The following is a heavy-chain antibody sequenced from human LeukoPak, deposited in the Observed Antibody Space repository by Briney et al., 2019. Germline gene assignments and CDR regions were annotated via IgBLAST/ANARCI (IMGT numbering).Heavy chain of an antibody. V-gene: IGHV3-33*01. J-gene: IGHJ4*02. CDR2: IWYDGSNK. D-gene: IGHD3-22*01. CDR1: GFTFSSYG. Sequence: PGGSLRLSCAASGFTFSSYGMHWVHQAPGKGLEWVAVIWYDGSNKYYADSVKGRFTTSRDNSKNTLYLQMNSLRAEDTAVYYCARADYYDSSGYYDYWGQGTLVTVSS. CDR3: ARADYYDSSGYYDY.